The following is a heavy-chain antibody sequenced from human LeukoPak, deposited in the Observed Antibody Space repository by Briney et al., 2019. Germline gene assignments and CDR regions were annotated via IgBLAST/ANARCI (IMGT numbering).Heavy chain of an antibody. V-gene: IGHV3-23*01. CDR1: GFTFSSYA. Sequence: PGGSLRLSCAASGFTFSSYAMSWVRQAPGKGLEWVSAISGSGGSTYYADSVKGRFTISRDNSKNTLYLQMNSLRAEDTAVYYCVQQWLLRGAFDIWGQGTMVAVSS. J-gene: IGHJ3*02. CDR3: VQQWLLRGAFDI. D-gene: IGHD6-19*01. CDR2: ISGSGGST.